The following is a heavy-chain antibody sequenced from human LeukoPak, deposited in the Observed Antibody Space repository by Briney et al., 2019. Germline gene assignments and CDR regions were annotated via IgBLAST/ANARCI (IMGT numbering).Heavy chain of an antibody. CDR1: GFTFSSYS. CDR2: ISSSSSYI. D-gene: IGHD3-10*01. Sequence: GGSLRLSCAASGFTFSSYSVNWVRQAPGKGLEWVSSISSSSSYIYYADSVKGRFTISRDNAKNSLYLQMNSLRAEDTAVYYCAGDASHGDYYYYYMDVWGKGTTVTVSS. CDR3: AGDASHGDYYYYYMDV. V-gene: IGHV3-21*01. J-gene: IGHJ6*03.